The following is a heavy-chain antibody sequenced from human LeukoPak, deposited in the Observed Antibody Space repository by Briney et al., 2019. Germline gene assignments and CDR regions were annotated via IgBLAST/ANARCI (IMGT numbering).Heavy chain of an antibody. D-gene: IGHD2-2*02. CDR1: GFTFSDYY. V-gene: IGHV3-11*05. Sequence: PGGSLRLSCAASGFTFSDYYMSWIRQAPGKGLEWVSYISTTSTYTDYADSVKGRFTISRDNAKNLLYLQMNSLRPEDTAAYYCARDWYCSSSICYTDRNWLDPWGQGTLVTVPS. CDR3: ARDWYCSSSICYTDRNWLDP. J-gene: IGHJ5*02. CDR2: ISTTSTYT.